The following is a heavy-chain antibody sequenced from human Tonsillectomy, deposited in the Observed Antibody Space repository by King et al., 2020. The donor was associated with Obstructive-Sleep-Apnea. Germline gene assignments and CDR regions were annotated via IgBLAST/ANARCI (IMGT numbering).Heavy chain of an antibody. V-gene: IGHV3-74*01. D-gene: IGHD3-9*01. J-gene: IGHJ6*02. Sequence: VQLVESGGGLVQPGGSLRLSCAASGFTFSSYWMHWVRQAPGKGLVWVSRINSDGSSTSYADSVKGRFTISRANAKNTLYLQMNSLRAEDTAVYYCARVPYDILTGYYSYYYYGMDVWGQGTTVTVSS. CDR2: INSDGSST. CDR3: ARVPYDILTGYYSYYYYGMDV. CDR1: GFTFSSYW.